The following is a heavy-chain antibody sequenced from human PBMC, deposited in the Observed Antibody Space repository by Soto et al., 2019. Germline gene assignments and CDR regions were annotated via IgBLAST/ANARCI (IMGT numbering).Heavy chain of an antibody. Sequence: SETLSLTCSVSGGSITSGGYYWNWIRQHPGKGLEWIGYIYYGGITYYNPSLKSRITISVDTSKNQFSLKLSSATAADTAMYYCARGIFVRVIIGFNWFVPWCPRTWVTVFS. CDR1: GGSITSGGYY. CDR2: IYYGGIT. V-gene: IGHV4-31*03. D-gene: IGHD3-10*02. CDR3: ARGIFVRVIIGFNWFVP. J-gene: IGHJ5*02.